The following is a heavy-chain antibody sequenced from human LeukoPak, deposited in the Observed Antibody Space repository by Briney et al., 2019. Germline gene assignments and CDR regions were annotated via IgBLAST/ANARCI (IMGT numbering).Heavy chain of an antibody. CDR3: ATLIHIVVVTAKGGFDY. CDR2: INHSGST. J-gene: IGHJ4*02. V-gene: IGHV4-34*01. CDR1: GGSFSGYY. D-gene: IGHD2-21*02. Sequence: PSETLSLTCAVYGGSFSGYYWSWIRQPPGKGLEWIGEINHSGSTNYNPPLKSRVTISVDTSKNQFSLKLSSVTAADTAVYYCATLIHIVVVTAKGGFDYWGQGTLVTVSS.